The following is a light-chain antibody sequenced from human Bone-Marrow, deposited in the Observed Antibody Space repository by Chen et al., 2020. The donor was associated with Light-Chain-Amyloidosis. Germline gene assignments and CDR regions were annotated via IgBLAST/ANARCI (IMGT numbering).Light chain of an antibody. V-gene: IGLV3-25*03. CDR2: RDT. CDR1: DLPTKY. Sequence: SYELTQPPSVSVSPGQTARLTCSGDDLPTKYAYWYQQTPGQAPVLVIHRDTERPSGISERGSGSSSGTTATLTISGGQAEDEADYHCQSADSSGTYEVIFGGGTKLTVL. J-gene: IGLJ2*01. CDR3: QSADSSGTYEVI.